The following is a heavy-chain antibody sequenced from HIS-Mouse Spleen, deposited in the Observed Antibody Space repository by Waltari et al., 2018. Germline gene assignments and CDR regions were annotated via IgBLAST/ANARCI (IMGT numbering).Heavy chain of an antibody. CDR3: AREIPYSSSWYDWYFDL. CDR2: IYYSGST. V-gene: IGHV4-39*07. J-gene: IGHJ2*01. CDR1: GRPISSSSYY. Sequence: QLQLQESGPGLVKPSETLSLTCTVSGRPISSSSYYWGWLRQPPGKGLEWIGSIYYSGSTYYNPSLKSRVTISVDTSKNQFSLKLSSVTAADTAVYYCAREIPYSSSWYDWYFDLWGRGTLVTVSS. D-gene: IGHD6-13*01.